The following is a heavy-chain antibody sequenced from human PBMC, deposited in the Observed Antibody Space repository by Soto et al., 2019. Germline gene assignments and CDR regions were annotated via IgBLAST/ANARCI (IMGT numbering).Heavy chain of an antibody. V-gene: IGHV3-30-3*01. CDR3: ARGLGAVAGFHIFTYYYDSSRLDPLAI. Sequence: PGGSLRLSCAASGFTFSSYAMHWVRQAPGKGLEWVAVISYDGSNKYYADSVKGRFTISRDNSKNTLYLQMNSLRADDTAVYYCARGLGAVAGFHIFTYYYDSSRLDPLAIWGQGTMVTVSS. CDR2: ISYDGSNK. J-gene: IGHJ3*02. D-gene: IGHD3-22*01. CDR1: GFTFSSYA.